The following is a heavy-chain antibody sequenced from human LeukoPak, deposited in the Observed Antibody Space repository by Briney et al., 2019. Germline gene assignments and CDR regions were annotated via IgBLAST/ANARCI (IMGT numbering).Heavy chain of an antibody. CDR2: INHSGST. V-gene: IGHV4-34*01. J-gene: IGHJ4*02. CDR3: ARPGIGY. CDR1: GGSFSGYY. Sequence: SETLSLTCAVYGGSFSGYYWSWIRQPPGKGLEWIGEINHSGSTNYNPSLKSRVTISVDTSKNQFSLKLSSVTAADTAVYYCARPGIGYWGQGTLVTVSS. D-gene: IGHD3-10*01.